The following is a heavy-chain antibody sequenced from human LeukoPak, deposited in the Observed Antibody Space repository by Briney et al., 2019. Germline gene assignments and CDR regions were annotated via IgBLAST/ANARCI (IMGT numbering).Heavy chain of an antibody. Sequence: SETLSLTCTVSGGSISSYYWSWLRQPPGKGLEWIGYIHYSGFSNYNPSLKSRVTISVDTSKNQFSLKLSFVTAADTAVYYCARDLHGGNSGLGYWGQGTLVTVSS. CDR1: GGSISSYY. V-gene: IGHV4-59*01. CDR3: ARDLHGGNSGLGY. D-gene: IGHD4-23*01. J-gene: IGHJ1*01. CDR2: IHYSGFS.